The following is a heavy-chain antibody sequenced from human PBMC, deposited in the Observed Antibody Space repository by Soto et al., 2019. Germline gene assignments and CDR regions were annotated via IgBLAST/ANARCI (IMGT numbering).Heavy chain of an antibody. V-gene: IGHV4-39*01. CDR3: SSQFYYYCSGYHSLLSF. Sequence: PSETLSLTCTVSGGSISSSSYYWGWIRQPPGKGLEWIGSIYYSGSTYYNPSLKSRVTISVDTSKNQFSLKLSSVTAADTAVYFCSSQFYYYCSGYHSLLSFCGRGTLVT. J-gene: IGHJ4*02. CDR2: IYYSGST. D-gene: IGHD3-22*01. CDR1: GGSISSSSYY.